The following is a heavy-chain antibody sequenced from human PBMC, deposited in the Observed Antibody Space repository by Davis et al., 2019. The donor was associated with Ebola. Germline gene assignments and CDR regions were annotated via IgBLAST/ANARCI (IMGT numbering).Heavy chain of an antibody. J-gene: IGHJ5*02. CDR3: ARSGVGSGYYYEYNWFDP. Sequence: SVKVSCKASGGTFSSYAISWVRQAPGQGLEWMGRIIPILGIANYAQKFQGRVTITADKSTSTAYMELRSLRSDDTAVYYCARSGVGSGYYYEYNWFDPWGQGTLVTVSS. CDR2: IIPILGIA. CDR1: GGTFSSYA. V-gene: IGHV1-69*04. D-gene: IGHD3-22*01.